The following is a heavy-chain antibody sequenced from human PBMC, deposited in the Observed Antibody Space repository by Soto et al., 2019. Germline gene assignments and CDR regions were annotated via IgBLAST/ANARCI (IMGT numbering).Heavy chain of an antibody. CDR1: GYTFTGYA. Sequence: QVQLVQSGAEEKKPGASVKVSCKASGYTFTGYAMHWVRRAPGQRLGWMGWINAGKGNKKYSQKFQGRVTITRDTSASTAYMELSSLTSEDTAVYYCARAVAVAADFDYWGQGTLVTVSS. D-gene: IGHD6-19*01. CDR3: ARAVAVAADFDY. CDR2: INAGKGNK. V-gene: IGHV1-3*05. J-gene: IGHJ4*02.